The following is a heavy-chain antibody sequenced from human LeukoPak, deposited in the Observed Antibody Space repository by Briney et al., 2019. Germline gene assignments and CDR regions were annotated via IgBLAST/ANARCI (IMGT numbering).Heavy chain of an antibody. J-gene: IGHJ4*02. CDR1: GFTFSSYV. D-gene: IGHD7-27*01. V-gene: IGHV3-33*01. Sequence: GGSLRLSCAASGFTFSSYVMHWVRQAPGKGLEWVAVIWHGGSNENYADSVKGRFTSSRDNSKNTLYLQMTSLRAEDTAVYYCARDLGLSPFDYWGQGTLVTVSS. CDR2: IWHGGSNE. CDR3: ARDLGLSPFDY.